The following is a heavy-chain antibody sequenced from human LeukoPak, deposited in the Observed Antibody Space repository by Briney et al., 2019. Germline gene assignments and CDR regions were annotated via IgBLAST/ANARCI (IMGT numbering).Heavy chain of an antibody. CDR3: ARLGYSGYDLDF. D-gene: IGHD5-12*01. Sequence: ASVKVSCKASGYTFIDHYIHWVRQAPGQGLEWMGWINPNSGGPNYAQKFQGSVTMARDTSISTAYMELSSLKSDDTAVYYCARLGYSGYDLDFWGQGTLVTVSS. V-gene: IGHV1-2*02. J-gene: IGHJ4*02. CDR1: GYTFIDHY. CDR2: INPNSGGP.